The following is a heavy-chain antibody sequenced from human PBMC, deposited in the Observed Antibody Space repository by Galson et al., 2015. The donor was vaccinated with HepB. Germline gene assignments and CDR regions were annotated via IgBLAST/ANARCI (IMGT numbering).Heavy chain of an antibody. J-gene: IGHJ3*02. Sequence: SAKVSCKASGYTFTSYDMHWVRQAPGQRLEWMGWINAGNGNTKYSQKFQGRVTITRDTSASTAYMELSSLRSEDTAVYYCARGPNDYGYISWRPNDAFDIWVQGTMFTVSS. CDR3: ARGPNDYGYISWRPNDAFDI. D-gene: IGHD4-17*01. CDR1: GYTFTSYD. V-gene: IGHV1-3*01. CDR2: INAGNGNT.